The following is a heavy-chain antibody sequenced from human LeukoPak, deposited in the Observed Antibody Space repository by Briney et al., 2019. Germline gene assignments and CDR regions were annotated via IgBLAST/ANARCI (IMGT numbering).Heavy chain of an antibody. Sequence: ASVEVSCKASGYTFTGYYMHWVRQAPGQGLEWMGWINPNSGGTNYAQKFQGRVTMTRDTSISTAYMELSRLRSDDTAVYYCARGREVPAAIFRFDPWGQGTLVTVSS. V-gene: IGHV1-2*02. D-gene: IGHD2-2*01. J-gene: IGHJ5*02. CDR1: GYTFTGYY. CDR3: ARGREVPAAIFRFDP. CDR2: INPNSGGT.